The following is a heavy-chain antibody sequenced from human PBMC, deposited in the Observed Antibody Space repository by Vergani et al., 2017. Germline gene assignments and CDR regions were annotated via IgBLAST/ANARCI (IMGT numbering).Heavy chain of an antibody. CDR2: IGTAGDT. V-gene: IGHV3-13*01. Sequence: EVQLVESGGGLVQPGGSLRLSCAASGFTFSSYDMHWVRQATGKGLEWVSAIGTAGDTYYPGSVKGRFTISRENAKNSLYLQMNSLRAGDTAVYYCAREGPGNAFDIWGQGTMVTVSS. CDR1: GFTFSSYD. J-gene: IGHJ3*02. CDR3: AREGPGNAFDI.